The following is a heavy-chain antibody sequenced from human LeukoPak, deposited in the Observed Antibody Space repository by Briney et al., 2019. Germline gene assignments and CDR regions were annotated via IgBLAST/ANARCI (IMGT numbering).Heavy chain of an antibody. CDR3: ARGKGYDSSGLSQEYYFDY. D-gene: IGHD3-22*01. CDR2: IYYSGST. CDR1: GGSISSGGYY. J-gene: IGHJ4*02. Sequence: SQTLSLTCTVSGGSISSGGYYWSWIRQHPGTGLEWIGYIYYSGSTYYNPSLKSRVTISVDTSKNQFSLKLSSVTAADTAVYYCARGKGYDSSGLSQEYYFDYWGQGTLVTVSS. V-gene: IGHV4-31*03.